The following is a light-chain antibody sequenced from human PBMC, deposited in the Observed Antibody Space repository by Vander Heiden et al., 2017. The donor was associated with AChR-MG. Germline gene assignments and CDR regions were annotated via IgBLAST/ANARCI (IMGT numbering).Light chain of an antibody. V-gene: IGKV1-12*01. CDR1: HEIGSW. CDR2: AAS. Sequence: DIQMTQSPSSVSASVGDRVTITCRASHEIGSWLAWVQQKPGKAPKLLIYAASILQTGVPSRFSGSGSGTDFTLTIYVLQPEDFATYFCQQANSFPLTFGQGTKVEIK. J-gene: IGKJ2*01. CDR3: QQANSFPLT.